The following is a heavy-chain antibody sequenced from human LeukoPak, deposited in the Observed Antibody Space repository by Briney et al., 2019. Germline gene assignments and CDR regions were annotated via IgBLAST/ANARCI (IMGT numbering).Heavy chain of an antibody. D-gene: IGHD6-19*01. J-gene: IGHJ4*02. V-gene: IGHV3-64*01. CDR1: GFTFSIYA. Sequence: GGSLRLSCAASGFTFSIYAMHWVRQAPGKGLEHVSGISYNGSQTYYGNSVKDRFTISRDNAKNTLYLQMASLRADDMAVYYCVRDRGGSGWYYFDYWGQGTLVTVSP. CDR3: VRDRGGSGWYYFDY. CDR2: ISYNGSQT.